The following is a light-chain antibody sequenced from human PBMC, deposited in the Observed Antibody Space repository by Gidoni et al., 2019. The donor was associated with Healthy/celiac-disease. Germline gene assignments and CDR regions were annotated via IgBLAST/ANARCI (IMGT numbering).Light chain of an antibody. CDR2: DAS. Sequence: EIVLTQSPATLSLSPGEGATLSCTSSQSITTNLAWYQQKPGQPPRLLIFDASTRATGVPARFSASGSGTDFTLTISSLDLEDFAIYYCQQRSNWPRGTFGGGTKLEIK. CDR1: QSITTN. CDR3: QQRSNWPRGT. J-gene: IGKJ4*01. V-gene: IGKV3-11*01.